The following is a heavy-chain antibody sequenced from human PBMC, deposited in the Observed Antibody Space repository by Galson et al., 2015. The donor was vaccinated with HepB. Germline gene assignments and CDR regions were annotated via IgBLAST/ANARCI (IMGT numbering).Heavy chain of an antibody. CDR1: GFTFSSYS. D-gene: IGHD2-21*01. CDR2: ISSSSSTI. V-gene: IGHV3-48*01. J-gene: IGHJ4*02. CDR3: ARDGVYCGGDCYPFDY. Sequence: SLRLSCAASGFTFSSYSMNWVRQAPGKGLEWVSYISSSSSTIYYADSVKGRFTISRDNAKNSLYLQMNSLRAEDTAVYYCARDGVYCGGDCYPFDYWGQGTLVTVSS.